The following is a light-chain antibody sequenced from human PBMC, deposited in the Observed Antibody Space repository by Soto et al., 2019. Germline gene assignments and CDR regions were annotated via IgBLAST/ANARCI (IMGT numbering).Light chain of an antibody. J-gene: IGLJ1*01. CDR1: SSDVGGYNF. CDR3: SSYTSISTYV. CDR2: DVR. Sequence: QSVLTQPASVSGSPGQSITISCPGTSSDVGGYNFVSWYQQHPGKASKLMIYDVRNRPSGVSNRFSGSKSVNTASLTISGLQAEDEADYYCSSYTSISTYVFGTGTKVTVL. V-gene: IGLV2-14*01.